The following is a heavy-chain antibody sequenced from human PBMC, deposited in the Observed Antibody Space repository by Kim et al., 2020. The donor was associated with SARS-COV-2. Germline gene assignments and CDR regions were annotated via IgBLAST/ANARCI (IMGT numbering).Heavy chain of an antibody. D-gene: IGHD2-21*01. J-gene: IGHJ6*02. V-gene: IGHV3-21*06. CDR3: ARGAKNSYSGLDV. Sequence: YADSLKGRFTGSRDNAKNALYLQMNSLGVEDTGVYYCARGAKNSYSGLDVWGRGTTVTVSS.